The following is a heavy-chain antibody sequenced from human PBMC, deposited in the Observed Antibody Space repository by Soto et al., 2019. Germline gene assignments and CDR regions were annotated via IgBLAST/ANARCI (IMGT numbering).Heavy chain of an antibody. CDR3: ARGYESSSRSVAY. V-gene: IGHV3-53*01. CDR1: GFTASINY. CDR2: FYAGGST. Sequence: HPGGSLRLSCAASGFTASINYMSWVRQAPGKGLEWVSLFYAGGSTYYADSVKGRFTISRDNSKNTLYLQMNSLRVDATAVYYCARGYESSSRSVAYWGQGILVTVSS. D-gene: IGHD3-22*01. J-gene: IGHJ4*02.